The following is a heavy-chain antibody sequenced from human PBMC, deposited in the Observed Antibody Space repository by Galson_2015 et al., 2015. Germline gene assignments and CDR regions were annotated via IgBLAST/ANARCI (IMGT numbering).Heavy chain of an antibody. CDR2: VYPIDSDT. D-gene: IGHD6-6*01. J-gene: IGHJ6*02. Sequence: KVSCKGSGYKFTTYSISWVRQMPGRGLEWMGIVYPIDSDTRYSPSFEGQVTFSVDKSTNTAYLQWNSLKASDTAMYYCAKHGDSSSYGMDVWGQGTTVTVSS. V-gene: IGHV5-51*01. CDR1: GYKFTTYS. CDR3: AKHGDSSSYGMDV.